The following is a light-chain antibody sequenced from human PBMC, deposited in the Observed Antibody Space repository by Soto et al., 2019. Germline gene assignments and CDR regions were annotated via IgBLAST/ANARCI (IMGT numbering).Light chain of an antibody. J-gene: IGKJ5*01. CDR2: AAS. CDR3: QQSYITASIA. Sequence: DIQMTQSPSSLSASVGDRVTITCRASQSVITYLNWYQQKSGQAPKLLIYAASRLESGVPSRFSGSGSGTDFTLTISSLQPEDFATYYCQQSYITASIAFGQGTRLEIK. V-gene: IGKV1-39*01. CDR1: QSVITY.